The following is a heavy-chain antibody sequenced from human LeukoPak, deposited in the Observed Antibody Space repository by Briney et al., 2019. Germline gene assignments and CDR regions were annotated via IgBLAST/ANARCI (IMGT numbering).Heavy chain of an antibody. CDR1: GYTLTELS. D-gene: IGHD6-25*01. CDR3: ATDLGRGGYGARNDY. J-gene: IGHJ4*02. Sequence: ASVKVSCKVSGYTLTELSMHWVRQAPGKGLEWMGGFDPEDGETIYAQKFQGGVTMTEDTSTDTAYMELSSLRSEDTAVYYCATDLGRGGYGARNDYWGQGTLVTVSS. V-gene: IGHV1-24*01. CDR2: FDPEDGET.